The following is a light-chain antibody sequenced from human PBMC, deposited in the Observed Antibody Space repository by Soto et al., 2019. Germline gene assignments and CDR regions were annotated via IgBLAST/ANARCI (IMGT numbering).Light chain of an antibody. V-gene: IGLV2-8*01. CDR2: EVS. CDR3: SLYAGSNNVV. CDR1: SSDIGAYKF. Sequence: QSALTQPPSASGSPWQSVAISCPGNSSDIGAYKFVSWYQQHPGKAPKLIIYEVSIRPSGVPDRFSGSKSGNTASLTVSGLLAEDEADYYCSLYAGSNNVVFGGGTKLTVL. J-gene: IGLJ2*01.